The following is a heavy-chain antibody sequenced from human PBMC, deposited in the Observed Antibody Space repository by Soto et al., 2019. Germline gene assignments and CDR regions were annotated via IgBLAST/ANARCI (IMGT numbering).Heavy chain of an antibody. V-gene: IGHV4-61*01. J-gene: IGHJ5*02. CDR1: GGSVSSGSYY. CDR2: IYYSGST. CDR3: ARDQDNTYDILTGYYNWFDP. D-gene: IGHD3-9*01. Sequence: SETLSLTCTVSGGSVSSGSYYWSWIRQPPGKGLEWIGYIYYSGSTNYNPSLKSRVTISVDTSKNQFSLKLSSVTAADTAVYYCARDQDNTYDILTGYYNWFDPWGQGTLVTVSS.